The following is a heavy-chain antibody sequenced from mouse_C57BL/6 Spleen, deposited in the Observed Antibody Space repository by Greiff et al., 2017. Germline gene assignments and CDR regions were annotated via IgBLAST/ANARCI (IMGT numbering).Heavy chain of an antibody. D-gene: IGHD2-3*01. CDR2: INPNNGGT. CDR3: ARRGDGLDY. V-gene: IGHV1-26*01. J-gene: IGHJ4*01. Sequence: EVQLQQSGPELVKPGASVKISCKASGYTFTDYYMNWVKQSHGKSLEWIGDINPNNGGTSYNQKFKGKATLTVDKSSSTAYMELRSLTSEDSAVYYCARRGDGLDYWGQGTSVTVSS. CDR1: GYTFTDYY.